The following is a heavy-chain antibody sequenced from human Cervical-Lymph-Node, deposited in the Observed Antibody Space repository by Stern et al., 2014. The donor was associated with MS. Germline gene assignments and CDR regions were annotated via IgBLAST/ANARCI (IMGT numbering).Heavy chain of an antibody. Sequence: VQLVESGAEVKKPGASVKVSCKASGYSFTSHYMHWVRQAPGQGLEWVGIINPSGDSASYAQKLQGRVTMTRDTSTSTVYMELRSEDTAVYYCASGTGSKRPTGNYWGQGTLVTVSS. CDR3: ASGTGSKRPTGNY. V-gene: IGHV1-46*01. CDR2: INPSGDSA. D-gene: IGHD3/OR15-3a*01. J-gene: IGHJ4*02. CDR1: GYSFTSHY.